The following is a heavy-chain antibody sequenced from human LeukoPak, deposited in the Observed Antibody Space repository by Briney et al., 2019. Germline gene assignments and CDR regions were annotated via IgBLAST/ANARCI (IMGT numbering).Heavy chain of an antibody. D-gene: IGHD1-26*01. CDR3: ARASYPPLSSSWFDP. CDR2: INPNSGGT. V-gene: IGHV1-2*02. Sequence: GASVKVSCKASGYTFTGYYMHWVRQAPGQGLERMGWINPNSGGTNYAQKFQGRVTMTRDTSISTAYMELSRLRSDDTAVYYCARASYPPLSSSWFDPWGQGTLVTVSS. J-gene: IGHJ5*02. CDR1: GYTFTGYY.